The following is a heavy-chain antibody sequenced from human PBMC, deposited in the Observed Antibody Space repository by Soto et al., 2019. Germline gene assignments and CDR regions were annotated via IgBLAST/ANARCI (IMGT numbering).Heavy chain of an antibody. Sequence: GGSLRLSCAASGFTFSSYGMHWVRQAPGKGLEWVAVIWYDGSNKYYADSVKGRFTISRDNSKNTLYLQMNSLRAEDTAVYYCASPYGGQQQDVWGQGTTVTLSS. J-gene: IGHJ6*02. CDR2: IWYDGSNK. CDR1: GFTFSSYG. V-gene: IGHV3-33*01. CDR3: ASPYGGQQQDV. D-gene: IGHD6-13*01.